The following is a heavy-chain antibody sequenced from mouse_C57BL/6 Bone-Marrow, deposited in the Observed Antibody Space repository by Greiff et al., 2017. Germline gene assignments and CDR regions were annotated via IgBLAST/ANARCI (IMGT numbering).Heavy chain of an antibody. V-gene: IGHV1-50*01. CDR3: ARGGSGYLDY. Sequence: VQLQQPGAELVKPGASVKLSCKASGYTFTSYWMQWVKQRPGQGLEWIGEIDPSDSYTNYNQKFKGKATLTVDTSSSTAYMQLSSLTSEDSAVYYGARGGSGYLDYGGQGTTLTVSS. J-gene: IGHJ2*01. CDR1: GYTFTSYW. CDR2: IDPSDSYT. D-gene: IGHD3-2*02.